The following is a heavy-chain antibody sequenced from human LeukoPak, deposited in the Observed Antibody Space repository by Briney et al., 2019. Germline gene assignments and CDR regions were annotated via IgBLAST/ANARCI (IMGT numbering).Heavy chain of an antibody. CDR2: ISSSSSTI. D-gene: IGHD3-3*01. Sequence: PGGSLRLSCAASGFTFSSYSMNWVRQAPGKGLEWVSYISSSSSTIYYADSVKGRFTISRDNAKNSLYLQMNSLRAEDTAVYYCASGGQYYDFWSGETHWGQGTLVTVSS. J-gene: IGHJ4*02. CDR1: GFTFSSYS. V-gene: IGHV3-48*04. CDR3: ASGGQYYDFWSGETH.